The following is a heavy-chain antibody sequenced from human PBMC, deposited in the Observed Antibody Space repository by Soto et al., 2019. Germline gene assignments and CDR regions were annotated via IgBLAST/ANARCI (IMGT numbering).Heavy chain of an antibody. CDR2: INPNSGGT. D-gene: IGHD3-16*01. J-gene: IGHJ6*01. V-gene: IGHV1-2*04. CDR3: AREGVRGLDG. CDR1: GYTFTGYY. Sequence: ASVKVSCKASGYTFTGYYMHWVRQAPGQGLEWMGWINPNSGGTNYAQKFQGWVTMTRDTSISTAYMELTSLRSEDTAVYYCAREGVRGLDGRGQGTTVTVSS.